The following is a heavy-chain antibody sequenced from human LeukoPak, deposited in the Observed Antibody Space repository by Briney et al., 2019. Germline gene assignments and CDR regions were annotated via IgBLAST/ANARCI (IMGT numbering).Heavy chain of an antibody. D-gene: IGHD5-12*01. J-gene: IGHJ6*02. CDR1: GYSFTSYW. CDR3: ARGLRGAHYYYYYGMDV. Sequence: GESLKISCKGSGYSFTSYWIGWVRQMPGKGLEGIGIIYPGDSDTRYSPSFQGQVTISADKSISTAYLQWSSLKASDTAMYYCARGLRGAHYYYYYGMDVWGQGTTVTVSS. CDR2: IYPGDSDT. V-gene: IGHV5-51*01.